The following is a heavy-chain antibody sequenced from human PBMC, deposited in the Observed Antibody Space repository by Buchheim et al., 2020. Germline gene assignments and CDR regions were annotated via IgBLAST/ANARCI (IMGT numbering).Heavy chain of an antibody. CDR2: IKSKTDGGTT. Sequence: EVRLVESGGALVEPGGSLRLSCAVSGFTFSEAWMNWVRQAPGKGLEWVGLIKSKTDGGTTDYAAPVKGRFTISRDDSKKTVYLQMNSLKTDDTALYYCATAPGYYDSAPFDYWGQGTL. D-gene: IGHD3-16*01. J-gene: IGHJ4*02. CDR3: ATAPGYYDSAPFDY. CDR1: GFTFSEAW. V-gene: IGHV3-15*02.